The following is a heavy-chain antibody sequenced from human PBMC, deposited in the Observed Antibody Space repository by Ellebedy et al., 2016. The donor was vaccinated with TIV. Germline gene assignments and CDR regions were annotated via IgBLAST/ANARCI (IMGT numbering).Heavy chain of an antibody. Sequence: SETLSLXCAVYGGSFSGYYWSWIRQPPGKGLEWIGYIYYSGSTNYNPSLKSRVTISVDTSKNQFSLKLSSVTAADTAVYYCARTMGYQLLLFDYWGQGTLVTVSS. D-gene: IGHD2-2*01. CDR1: GGSFSGYY. V-gene: IGHV4-59*12. CDR3: ARTMGYQLLLFDY. J-gene: IGHJ4*02. CDR2: IYYSGST.